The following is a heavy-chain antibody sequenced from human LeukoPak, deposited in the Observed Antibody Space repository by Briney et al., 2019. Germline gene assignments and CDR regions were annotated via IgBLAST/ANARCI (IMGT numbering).Heavy chain of an antibody. Sequence: PSQTLSLTCTVSGGSISSGSYYWSWIRQPAGKGLEWIGRIYTSGSTNYNPSLKSRVTISVDTSKNQFSLKLSSVTAADTAVYYCARDQSKKYCSSTSCYTGRYFQHWGQGTLVTVSS. J-gene: IGHJ1*01. CDR1: GGSISSGSYY. V-gene: IGHV4-61*02. D-gene: IGHD2-2*02. CDR2: IYTSGST. CDR3: ARDQSKKYCSSTSCYTGRYFQH.